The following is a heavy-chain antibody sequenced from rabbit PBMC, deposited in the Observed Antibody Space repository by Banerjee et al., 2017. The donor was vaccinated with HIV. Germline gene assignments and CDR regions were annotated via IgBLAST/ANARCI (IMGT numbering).Heavy chain of an antibody. J-gene: IGHJ4*01. Sequence: QEQLVESGGGLVQPEGSLTLTCKASGFDLSSYYYMCWVRQAPGKRPEWIACIYTGSGDKTYYARWAKGRFTISKTSSTTVTLQMTSLTAADTATYFCARGTGYANFGDAPLWGPGTLVTVS. CDR3: ARGTGYANFGDAPL. CDR1: GFDLSSYYY. V-gene: IGHV1S45*01. CDR2: IYTGSGDKT. D-gene: IGHD6-1*01.